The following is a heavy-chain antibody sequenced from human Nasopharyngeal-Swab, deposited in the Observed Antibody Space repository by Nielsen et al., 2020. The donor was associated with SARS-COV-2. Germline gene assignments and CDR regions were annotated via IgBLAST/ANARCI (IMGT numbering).Heavy chain of an antibody. CDR2: INAGNGNT. J-gene: IGHJ4*02. Sequence: RQAPGQRLEWMGWINAGNGNTKYSQKFQGRVTITRDTSASTAYMELSSLRSEDTAVYYCARGGSGSYLPIYWGQGTLVTVSS. CDR3: ARGGSGSYLPIY. V-gene: IGHV1-3*01. D-gene: IGHD1-26*01.